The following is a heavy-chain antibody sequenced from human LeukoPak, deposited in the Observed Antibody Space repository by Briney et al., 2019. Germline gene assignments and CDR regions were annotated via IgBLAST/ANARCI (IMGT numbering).Heavy chain of an antibody. CDR3: ARAYYDFWSGYSPDYYYYYMDV. CDR1: GFTFSDYY. J-gene: IGHJ6*03. V-gene: IGHV3-11*01. Sequence: GGSLRLSCAASGFTFSDYYMSWIRQAPGKGLEWVSYISSSGSTIYYVDSVKGRFTISRDNAKNSLDLQMNSLRDEGTAVYECARAYYDFWSGYSPDYYYYYMDVWGKGTKATVSS. D-gene: IGHD3-3*01. CDR2: ISSSGSTI.